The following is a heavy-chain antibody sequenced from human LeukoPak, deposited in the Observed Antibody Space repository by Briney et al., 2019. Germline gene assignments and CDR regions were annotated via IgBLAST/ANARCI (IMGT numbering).Heavy chain of an antibody. J-gene: IGHJ4*02. Sequence: GASVKVSCKASGYTFTSYAISWVRQAPGQGLEWMGGIIPIFGTANYAQKFQGRVTITADESTSTAYMELSSLRSEDTAVYYCARSSIAARPLDYWGQGTLVTVSS. CDR3: ARSSIAARPLDY. CDR2: IIPIFGTA. V-gene: IGHV1-69*13. D-gene: IGHD6-6*01. CDR1: GYTFTSYA.